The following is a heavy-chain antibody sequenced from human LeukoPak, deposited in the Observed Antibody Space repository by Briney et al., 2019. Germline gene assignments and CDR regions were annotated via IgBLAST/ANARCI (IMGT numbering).Heavy chain of an antibody. CDR3: ARDSGYGSEINSFDP. D-gene: IGHD3-10*01. Sequence: ASVKVSCKASGGTFISYAISWVRPAPRQRLEWMGRIIPIFGIANYAQTFQGRVTITADKSTSTAYMELSSLRSEDTAVYYCARDSGYGSEINSFDPWGQGTLVTVSS. CDR1: GGTFISYA. CDR2: IIPIFGIA. J-gene: IGHJ5*02. V-gene: IGHV1-69*04.